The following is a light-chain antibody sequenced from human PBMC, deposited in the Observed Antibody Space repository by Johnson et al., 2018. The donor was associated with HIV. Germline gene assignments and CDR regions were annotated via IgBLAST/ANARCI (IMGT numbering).Light chain of an antibody. J-gene: IGLJ1*01. V-gene: IGLV1-51*02. CDR2: EDN. CDR1: SSNIGSNY. Sequence: QSVLTQAPSVSAAPGQKVTISCSGSSSNIGSNYVSWYQQFPGAAPKLLIYEDNKRPSGIPDRFSGSKSGTSATLGITGLQTGDEAAYYCETWDRSLSAGGGDGFGTGTKVTVL. CDR3: ETWDRSLSAGGGDG.